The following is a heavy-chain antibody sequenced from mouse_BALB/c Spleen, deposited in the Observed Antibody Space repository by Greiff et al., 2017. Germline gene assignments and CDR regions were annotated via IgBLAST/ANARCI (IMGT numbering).Heavy chain of an antibody. CDR1: GYTFTSYN. V-gene: IGHV1-12*01. CDR2: IYPGNGDT. J-gene: IGHJ4*01. CDR3: ARVGRTYGNYDYAMDY. Sequence: LQQPGAELVKPGASVTMSCKASGYTFTSYNMHWVKQTPGQGLEWIGAIYPGNGDTSYNQKFKGKATLTADKSSSTAYMQLSSLTSEDSAVYYCARVGRTYGNYDYAMDYWGQGTSVTVSS. D-gene: IGHD2-1*01.